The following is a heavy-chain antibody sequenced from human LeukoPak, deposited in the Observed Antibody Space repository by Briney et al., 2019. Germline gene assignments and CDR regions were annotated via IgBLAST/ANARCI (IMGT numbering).Heavy chain of an antibody. D-gene: IGHD6-19*01. CDR1: GGSMSSHH. CDR2: ISYSGDT. V-gene: IGHV4-59*11. J-gene: IGHJ5*02. Sequence: PSETLSLTCTVSGGSMSSHHWGWIRQPPGKGLEWIGYISYSGDTSYNPSLKSRVTMSVDTSKNQFSRKFNSVTAADTAVYYCARGWLTWFTTWGQGTLVTVSS. CDR3: ARGWLTWFTT.